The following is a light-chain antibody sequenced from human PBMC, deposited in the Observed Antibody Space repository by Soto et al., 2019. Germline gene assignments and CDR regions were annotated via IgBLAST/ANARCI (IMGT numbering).Light chain of an antibody. CDR3: QAWDSSTVV. V-gene: IGLV3-1*01. CDR2: QDT. Sequence: SYELTQPPSVSVSPGQTASVTCSGDKLGDKYVCWYQQKPGQSPVLVIYQDTKRPSGIPERFSGSNSGNTATLTISGTQALDEADYYCQAWDSSTVVFGGGTKVTVL. J-gene: IGLJ2*01. CDR1: KLGDKY.